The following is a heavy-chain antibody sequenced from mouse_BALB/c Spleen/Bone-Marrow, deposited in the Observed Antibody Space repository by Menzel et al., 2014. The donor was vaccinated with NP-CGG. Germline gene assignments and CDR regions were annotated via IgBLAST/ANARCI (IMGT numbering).Heavy chain of an antibody. J-gene: IGHJ4*01. V-gene: IGHV1-69*02. CDR3: ARALGDGYYYAMDY. Sequence: QVQLQHSGAELVKPGAPVKLSCKASGYTFTSYWMNWVKQRPERGLEWIGRIDPSDSETHYNQKFKDKATLTVDKSSSTAYIQLSSLTSEDSAVYYCARALGDGYYYAMDYWGQGTSVTVSS. CDR2: IDPSDSET. CDR1: GYTFTSYW. D-gene: IGHD2-3*01.